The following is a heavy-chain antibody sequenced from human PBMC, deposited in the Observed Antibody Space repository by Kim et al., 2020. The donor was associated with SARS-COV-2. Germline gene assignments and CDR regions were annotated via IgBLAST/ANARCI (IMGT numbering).Heavy chain of an antibody. Sequence: GGSLRLSCAASGFTFSSYTMHWVRQAPGKGLEWVAVISYDGSNEYYVDSVKGRFTISRDNSKNTLYLQMNSLRAEDTAVYYCARKRGTYIAASSYYFDY. CDR2: ISYDGSNE. V-gene: IGHV3-30*04. D-gene: IGHD6-6*01. CDR3: ARKRGTYIAASSYYFDY. J-gene: IGHJ4*01. CDR1: GFTFSSYT.